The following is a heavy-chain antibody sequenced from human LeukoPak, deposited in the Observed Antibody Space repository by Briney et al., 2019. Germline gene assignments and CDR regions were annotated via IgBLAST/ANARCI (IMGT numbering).Heavy chain of an antibody. J-gene: IGHJ4*02. D-gene: IGHD2-15*01. CDR3: TRDHCRGDNCPSFDY. CDR2: IGAYNGDA. CDR1: GYTFTSFG. Sequence: GASVRVSCNPSGYTFTSFGISWLRQAPGQGLEWMGWIGAYNGDANYAQKFQGRVTMTTDTSTSTAYMDLRSLRSDDTAVYYCTRDHCRGDNCPSFDYWGQGTLVTVSS. V-gene: IGHV1-18*04.